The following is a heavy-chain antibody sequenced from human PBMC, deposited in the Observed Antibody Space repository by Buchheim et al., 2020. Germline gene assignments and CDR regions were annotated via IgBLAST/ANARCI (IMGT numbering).Heavy chain of an antibody. D-gene: IGHD2-21*01. J-gene: IGHJ4*02. Sequence: QVQLVESGGGLVKPGGSLRLSCAVSGFTFSDSYMSWIRQAPGKGLEWVSYIGIGDTLYYADSVKGRFTIPRDNAKNSLYLQMNSLRTEDTAVYYCAKSDCSGADCYSGFDSWGQGT. V-gene: IGHV3-11*01. CDR2: IGIGDTL. CDR1: GFTFSDSY. CDR3: AKSDCSGADCYSGFDS.